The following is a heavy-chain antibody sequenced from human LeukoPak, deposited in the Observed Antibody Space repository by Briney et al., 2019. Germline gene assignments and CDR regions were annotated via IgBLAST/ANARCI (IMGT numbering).Heavy chain of an antibody. Sequence: GGSLRLSCAASGFTFSAYSINWVRQSPGKGLEWVSSITDSGTYRYYADSVKGRFTISRDNAKNSLYLQMNSLRAEDTAVYYCARPLFYGSGSPDYWGQGTLVTVSS. D-gene: IGHD3-10*01. CDR3: ARPLFYGSGSPDY. J-gene: IGHJ4*02. CDR2: ITDSGTYR. V-gene: IGHV3-21*01. CDR1: GFTFSAYS.